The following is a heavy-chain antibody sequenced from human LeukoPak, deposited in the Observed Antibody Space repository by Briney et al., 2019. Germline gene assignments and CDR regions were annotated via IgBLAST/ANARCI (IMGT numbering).Heavy chain of an antibody. J-gene: IGHJ6*02. Sequence: GGSLRLSCAASGFTFSSYGMHWVRQAPGKGLEWVAVISYDGSNKYYADSVKGRFTISRDNSKNTLYLQMNSLRAEDTAVYYCAREPVATISYYYYGMDVWGQGTTVTVSS. CDR1: GFTFSSYG. CDR3: AREPVATISYYYYGMDV. CDR2: ISYDGSNK. V-gene: IGHV3-30*03. D-gene: IGHD5-12*01.